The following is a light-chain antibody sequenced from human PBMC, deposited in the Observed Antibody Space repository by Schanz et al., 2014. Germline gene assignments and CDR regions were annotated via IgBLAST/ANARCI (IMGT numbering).Light chain of an antibody. J-gene: IGKJ4*01. Sequence: DIQMTQSPSTLSASVGDRVTLTCRASQSFSTWLAWYQQKPGKAPKLLIYAASSLESGVPSRFSGSGSGTDFTLTISSLQPEDFAVYYCQQRNNWPLTFGGGTKVEIK. CDR2: AAS. V-gene: IGKV1-5*01. CDR3: QQRNNWPLT. CDR1: QSFSTW.